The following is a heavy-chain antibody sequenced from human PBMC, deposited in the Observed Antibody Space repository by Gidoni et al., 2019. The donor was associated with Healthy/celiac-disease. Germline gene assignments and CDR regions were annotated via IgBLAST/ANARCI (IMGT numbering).Heavy chain of an antibody. Sequence: EVQLVESGGGLVQPGRSLRLSCTTSGFTFGDYALSWFRQAPGKGLEWVGFIRSKVYGGTTQYAASVRGRFTISRDDSKSIAYLQMNSLKTEDTAVYYCSRDRRGMFQGIVITCLFDYWGQGTLVTVSS. D-gene: IGHD3-10*01. CDR3: SRDRRGMFQGIVITCLFDY. CDR1: GFTFGDYA. CDR2: IRSKVYGGTT. V-gene: IGHV3-49*03. J-gene: IGHJ4*02.